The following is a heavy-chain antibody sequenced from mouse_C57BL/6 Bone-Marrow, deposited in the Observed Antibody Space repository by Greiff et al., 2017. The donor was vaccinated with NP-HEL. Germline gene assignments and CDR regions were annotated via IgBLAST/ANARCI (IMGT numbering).Heavy chain of an antibody. CDR3: ARDGFYYGNFAWFAY. CDR2: IDPSDSYT. J-gene: IGHJ3*01. Sequence: QVQLQQPGAELVKPGASVKLSCKASGYTFTSYWMQWVTQRPGQGLEWIGEIDPSDSYTNYTQKFKGKATLTVDTSSSTADMQLSSLTSEDSAVYYCARDGFYYGNFAWFAYWGQGTRVTVSA. D-gene: IGHD2-1*01. CDR1: GYTFTSYW. V-gene: IGHV1-50*01.